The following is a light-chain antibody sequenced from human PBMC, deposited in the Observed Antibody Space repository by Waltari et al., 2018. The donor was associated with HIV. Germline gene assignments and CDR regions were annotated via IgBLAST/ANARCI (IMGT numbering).Light chain of an antibody. CDR3: CSYAGSTTYV. V-gene: IGLV2-23*02. CDR2: DVN. J-gene: IGLJ1*01. Sequence: QSALTQPASVSGSPGQSITISCTGTDSDVGLYNYVSWYQQHTGQVPKLIIYDVNKRPSGISSRFSGSKSGDTASLTISRVQADDEADYYCCSYAGSTTYVFGTGTTVTVL. CDR1: DSDVGLYNY.